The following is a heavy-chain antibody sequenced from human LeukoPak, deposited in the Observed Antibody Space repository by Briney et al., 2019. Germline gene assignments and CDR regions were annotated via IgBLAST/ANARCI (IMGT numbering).Heavy chain of an antibody. Sequence: SVKVSCKASGGTFSSYAISWVRQAPGQGLEWMGGIIPIFGTANYAQKFQGRVTITADKSTSTAYMELSSLRSEDTAVYYCARDLLGDYGDWNFDYWGQGTLVTVSS. J-gene: IGHJ4*02. CDR2: IIPIFGTA. D-gene: IGHD4-17*01. CDR1: GGTFSSYA. V-gene: IGHV1-69*06. CDR3: ARDLLGDYGDWNFDY.